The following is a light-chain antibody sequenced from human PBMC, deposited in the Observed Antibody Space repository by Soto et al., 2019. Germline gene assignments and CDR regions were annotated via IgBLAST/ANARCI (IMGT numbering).Light chain of an antibody. Sequence: QSALTQPASVSGSPGQSITISCTGTSSDVGGYNYVSWYQQHPGKAPKLMIYEVSNRPSGVSNRFSGSTSCNTASLTISGLQAEDEADYYCSSYTSSGTYLVFGGGTKLTVL. CDR3: SSYTSSGTYLV. CDR1: SSDVGGYNY. CDR2: EVS. V-gene: IGLV2-14*01. J-gene: IGLJ3*02.